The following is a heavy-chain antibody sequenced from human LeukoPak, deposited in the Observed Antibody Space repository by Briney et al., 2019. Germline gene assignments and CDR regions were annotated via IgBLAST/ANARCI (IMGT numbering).Heavy chain of an antibody. CDR2: IYYSGST. V-gene: IGHV4-59*01. CDR1: GGSISSYY. J-gene: IGHJ2*01. Sequence: SETLSLTCTVSGGSISSYYWSWIRQPPGKGLEWIGYIYYSGSTNYNPSLKSRVTISVDTSKNQFSLKLSTVTAADTAVYYCARSLYPNWYFDPWGRGTLVTVSS. CDR3: ARSLYPNWYFDP. D-gene: IGHD2-2*01.